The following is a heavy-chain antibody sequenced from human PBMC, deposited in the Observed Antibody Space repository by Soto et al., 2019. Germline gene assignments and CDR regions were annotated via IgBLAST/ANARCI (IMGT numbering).Heavy chain of an antibody. J-gene: IGHJ4*02. V-gene: IGHV3-13*01. CDR3: ARDVAYYYDSSGYYY. D-gene: IGHD3-22*01. CDR1: GFTFSSYD. CDR2: IGTAGDT. Sequence: GGSLRLSCAASGFTFSSYDMHWVRQATGKGLEWVSAIGTAGDTYYPGSVKGRFTISRENAKNSLYLQMNSLRAGDTAVYYCARDVAYYYDSSGYYYWGQGTLVTVSS.